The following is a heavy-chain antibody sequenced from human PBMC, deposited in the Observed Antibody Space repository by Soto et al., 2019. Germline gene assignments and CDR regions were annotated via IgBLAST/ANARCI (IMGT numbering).Heavy chain of an antibody. CDR1: GYTFTSYG. CDR3: ARVQSGYDFAY. Sequence: QVQLVQSGAEVKKPGASVKVSCKASGYTFTSYGINWVRQAPGQGLEWMGWISAYNGNTHYAQKLQVRATMTTDTSTSTADMELRRLRSDDTAVYYCARVQSGYDFAYWGQGTLVTVSS. CDR2: ISAYNGNT. D-gene: IGHD5-12*01. J-gene: IGHJ4*02. V-gene: IGHV1-18*01.